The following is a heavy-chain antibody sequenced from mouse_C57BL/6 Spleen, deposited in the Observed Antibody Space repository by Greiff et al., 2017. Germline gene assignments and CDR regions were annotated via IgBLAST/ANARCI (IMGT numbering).Heavy chain of an antibody. CDR2: IYPRSGNT. CDR1: GYTFTSYG. D-gene: IGHD1-1*01. V-gene: IGHV1-81*01. CDR3: ARGGPYGSSYWYFDV. Sequence: QVHVKQSGAELARPGASVTLSCKASGYTFTSYGISWVKQRTGQGLEWIGEIYPRSGNTYYNEKFTGKATLTADKSSSTAYMELRSLTSEDSAVYFCARGGPYGSSYWYFDVWGTGTTVTVSS. J-gene: IGHJ1*03.